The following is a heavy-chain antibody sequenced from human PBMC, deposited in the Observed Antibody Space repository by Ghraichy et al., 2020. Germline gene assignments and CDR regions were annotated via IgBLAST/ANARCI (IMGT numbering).Heavy chain of an antibody. V-gene: IGHV4-38-2*02. CDR1: GYSISSGYY. CDR2: IYHSGTT. Sequence: SETLSLTCAVSGYSISSGYYWGWIRQPPGKGLEWIGSIYHSGTTYYNPSLKSRVTISVDASKNQFSLKLSSVTAADTAVYYCARDGGGNTGSYRDCWGQGTLVTVSS. J-gene: IGHJ4*02. D-gene: IGHD1-26*01. CDR3: ARDGGGNTGSYRDC.